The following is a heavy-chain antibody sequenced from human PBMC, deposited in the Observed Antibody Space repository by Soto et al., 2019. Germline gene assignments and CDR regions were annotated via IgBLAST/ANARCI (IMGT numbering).Heavy chain of an antibody. D-gene: IGHD3-22*01. CDR1: GGSFSGYY. CDR3: ARGRTASSGYHADFDY. Sequence: PSDTLSLTCAVYGGSFSGYYWSWIRQPPGKGLEWIGEINHSGSTNYNPSLKSRVTISVDTSKNQFSLKLSSVTAADTAVYYCARGRTASSGYHADFDYWGQGTLVTVSS. CDR2: INHSGST. V-gene: IGHV4-34*01. J-gene: IGHJ4*02.